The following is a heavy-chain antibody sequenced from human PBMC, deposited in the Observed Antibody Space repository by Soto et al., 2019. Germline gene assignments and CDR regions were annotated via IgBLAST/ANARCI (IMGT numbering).Heavy chain of an antibody. CDR3: AHRRYYDRFDR. V-gene: IGHV2-5*02. CDR1: AFSLSTSGVG. Sequence: QITLKAPGPTLVKPTQTLTLTRTFSAFSLSTSGVGVGWIRQAPGKALERLALIYWDDDKRYSPSLKSRLTITKDTAKNQVVLTMTTMDPVETATYYFAHRRYYDRFDRWGEGALVTVSS. CDR2: IYWDDDK. D-gene: IGHD3-22*01. J-gene: IGHJ5*02.